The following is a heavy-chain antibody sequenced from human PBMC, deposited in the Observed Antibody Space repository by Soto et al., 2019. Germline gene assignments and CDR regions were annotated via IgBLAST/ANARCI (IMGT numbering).Heavy chain of an antibody. J-gene: IGHJ5*02. Sequence: SETLSLTCAVYGGSFSGYYWSWIRQPPGKGLEWIGEINHSGSTNYNPSLKSRVTISVDTSKNQFSLKLSSVTAADTAVYYCARGRIAANWFDPWGQGTLVTVSS. V-gene: IGHV4-34*01. CDR3: ARGRIAANWFDP. CDR2: INHSGST. CDR1: GGSFSGYY. D-gene: IGHD6-25*01.